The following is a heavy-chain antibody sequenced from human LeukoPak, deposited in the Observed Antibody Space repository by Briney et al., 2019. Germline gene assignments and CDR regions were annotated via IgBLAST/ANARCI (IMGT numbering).Heavy chain of an antibody. D-gene: IGHD2-2*01. Sequence: QPGGSLRLSCAASGFAFSSSWMSWVRQAPGKGLEWVANIKQDGSETYYVDSLKGRFTVSRDNAKSSLYLQMNSLRAEDTAVYYCARGYSTSPNWVDPWGQGTLVTVSS. V-gene: IGHV3-7*01. CDR1: GFAFSSSW. CDR2: IKQDGSET. J-gene: IGHJ5*02. CDR3: ARGYSTSPNWVDP.